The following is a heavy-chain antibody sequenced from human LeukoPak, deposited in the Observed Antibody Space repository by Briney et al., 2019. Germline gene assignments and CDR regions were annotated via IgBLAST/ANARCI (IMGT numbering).Heavy chain of an antibody. J-gene: IGHJ4*02. V-gene: IGHV3-30*03. Sequence: GGSLRLSCTASGFTFSNYGMHWVRQAPGKGLEWVAVISYDGSNNYYADSVKGRFTISRDNFKNTLYLQMNSLRAEDTAVYYCARLREIPVFGVVTKSTSYFDYWGQGTLVTVSS. CDR2: ISYDGSNN. CDR1: GFTFSNYG. D-gene: IGHD3-3*01. CDR3: ARLREIPVFGVVTKSTSYFDY.